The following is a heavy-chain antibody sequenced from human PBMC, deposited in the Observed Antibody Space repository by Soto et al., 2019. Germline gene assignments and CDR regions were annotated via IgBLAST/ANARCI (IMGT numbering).Heavy chain of an antibody. J-gene: IGHJ4*02. V-gene: IGHV3-11*06. D-gene: IGHD2-21*01. CDR1: GFTFSDFY. CDR2: ISPKSNYK. CDR3: VRGGGGGQFDS. Sequence: GGSLRLSCEVSGFTFSDFYMSWIRQSPGKGLEWLSYISPKSNYKQYAESVKGRHTISRDNAKNSLSLQMNSLRVEDTAVYYCVRGGGGGQFDSWGQGTLVTVSS.